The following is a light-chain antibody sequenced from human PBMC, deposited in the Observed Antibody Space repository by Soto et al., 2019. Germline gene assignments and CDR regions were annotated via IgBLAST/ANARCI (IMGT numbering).Light chain of an antibody. J-gene: IGKJ5*01. V-gene: IGKV2-30*01. Sequence: VGMTQSPLSRAVTLGQPASISCSSTHSLVYSDGNTYLNWFQQRPGQSPRRLIYKVSDRDSGVPDRFSGSGSGTDSALKISRVKAEDVRVYSCMPGPHWPINFGQGTRLEIK. CDR3: MPGPHWPIN. CDR1: HSLVYSDGNTY. CDR2: KVS.